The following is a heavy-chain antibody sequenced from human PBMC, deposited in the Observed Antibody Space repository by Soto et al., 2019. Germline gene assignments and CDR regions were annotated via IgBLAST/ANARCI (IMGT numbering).Heavy chain of an antibody. CDR1: GGSISSSSYY. Sequence: SETLSLTCTVSGGSISSSSYYWGWIRQPPGKGLEWIGSIYYSGSTYYNPSLKSRVTISVDTSKNQFSLKLSYVTAADTAVYYCARHQGATKALWFDPWGQGTLVTVSS. D-gene: IGHD1-26*01. CDR3: ARHQGATKALWFDP. J-gene: IGHJ5*02. CDR2: IYYSGST. V-gene: IGHV4-39*01.